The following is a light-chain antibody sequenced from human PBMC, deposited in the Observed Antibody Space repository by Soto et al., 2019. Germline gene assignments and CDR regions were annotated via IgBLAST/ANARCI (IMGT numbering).Light chain of an antibody. J-gene: IGKJ5*01. CDR2: VGS. CDR3: FQGLQTPPIT. V-gene: IGKV2-28*01. Sequence: DIVLTQSPLSLPVIPGEPASISSRSIQSLQYRNGYNYLDWYFQKPGQSPQLLISVGSTRASGVPDRFSGSGSGTDFTLKISRVEADDVGVYYCFQGLQTPPITFGQGTRLEIK. CDR1: QSLQYRNGYNY.